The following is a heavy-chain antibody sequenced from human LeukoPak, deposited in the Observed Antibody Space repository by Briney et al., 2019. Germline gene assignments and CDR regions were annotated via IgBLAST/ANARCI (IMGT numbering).Heavy chain of an antibody. D-gene: IGHD6-13*01. CDR1: GYTFTGYY. Sequence: ASVKVSCKASGYTFTGYYMHWVRQAPGQGLEWMGWISAYNGNTNYAQKLQGRVTMTTDTSTSTAYMELRSLRSDDTAVYYCARGRIAAAARGAFDIWGQGTMVTVSS. CDR3: ARGRIAAAARGAFDI. J-gene: IGHJ3*02. CDR2: ISAYNGNT. V-gene: IGHV1-18*04.